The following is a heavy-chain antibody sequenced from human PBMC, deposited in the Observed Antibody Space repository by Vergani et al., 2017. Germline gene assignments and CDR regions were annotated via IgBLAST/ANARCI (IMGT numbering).Heavy chain of an antibody. CDR2: ISSSCSYI. CDR3: ARRFTYCSSTSCPPPAFDY. CDR1: GFTFSSYS. V-gene: IGHV3-21*02. J-gene: IGHJ4*02. D-gene: IGHD2-2*01. Sequence: EVQLVESGGGLVKPGGSLRLSCAASGFTFSSYSMNWVRQAPGKGLEWVSSISSSCSYIYYADSVKGRFTISRDNSKNSLYLQMNSLRAEDTAVYYCARRFTYCSSTSCPPPAFDYWGQGTLVTVSS.